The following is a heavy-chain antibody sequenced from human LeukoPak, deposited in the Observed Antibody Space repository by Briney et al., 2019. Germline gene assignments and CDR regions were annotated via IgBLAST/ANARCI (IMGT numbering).Heavy chain of an antibody. CDR3: ARDEYDGYNLGPSNY. D-gene: IGHD5-24*01. V-gene: IGHV3-30*04. CDR1: GFTFRNYA. J-gene: IGHJ4*02. Sequence: PGRSLRLSCAASGFTFRNYAMHWVRQAPDKGLEWVAVISYDGVHLNYADSVRGRFTISRDDSKSTLYLQLNSLRTEDTALYYCARDEYDGYNLGPSNYWGQGTLVTVSS. CDR2: ISYDGVHL.